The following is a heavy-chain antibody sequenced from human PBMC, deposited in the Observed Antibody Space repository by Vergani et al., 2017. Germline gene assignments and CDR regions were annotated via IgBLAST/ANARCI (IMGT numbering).Heavy chain of an antibody. Sequence: QVQLVQSGAEVKKPGSSVKVSCKASGGTFSSYAISWVRQAPGQGLEWMGRIIPIFGTANYAQKFQGSVTITADESTSTAYMELSSLRSEDTAVYYCARDESGGGKLGWFDPWGQGTLVTVSS. V-gene: IGHV1-69*18. J-gene: IGHJ5*02. CDR2: IIPIFGTA. CDR1: GGTFSSYA. CDR3: ARDESGGGKLGWFDP. D-gene: IGHD2-15*01.